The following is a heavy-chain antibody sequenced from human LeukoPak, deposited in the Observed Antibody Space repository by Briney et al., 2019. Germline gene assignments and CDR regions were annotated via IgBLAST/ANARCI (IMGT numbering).Heavy chain of an antibody. CDR3: ASSGWYEFDY. Sequence: SETLSLTCAVYGGSFSGYYWSWIRQPPGKGLEWIGEINHSGSTNYNPSLKSRVTISVDTSKNQFSLKLSSVTAADTAVYYCASSGWYEFDYWGQGTLVTVSS. J-gene: IGHJ4*02. V-gene: IGHV4-34*01. CDR1: GGSFSGYY. D-gene: IGHD6-19*01. CDR2: INHSGST.